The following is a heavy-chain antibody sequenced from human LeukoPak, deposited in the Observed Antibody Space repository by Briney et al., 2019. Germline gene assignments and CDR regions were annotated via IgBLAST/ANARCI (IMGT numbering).Heavy chain of an antibody. CDR3: ARVGEITMTAEPSFDY. J-gene: IGHJ4*02. CDR2: VYYSGST. D-gene: IGHD3-22*01. Sequence: TSETLSLTCVVSGGSVSGYYWGWIRQPPGRGLEWIGYVYYSGSTNYNPSFKSRITISVDTSRNQFSLQLSSVTAADTAVYYCARVGEITMTAEPSFDYWGQGTLVTVSS. CDR1: GGSVSGYY. V-gene: IGHV4-59*02.